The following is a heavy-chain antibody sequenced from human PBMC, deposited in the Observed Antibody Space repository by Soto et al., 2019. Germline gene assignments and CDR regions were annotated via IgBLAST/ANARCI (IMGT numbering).Heavy chain of an antibody. D-gene: IGHD3-22*01. CDR2: IGTAGDT. V-gene: IGHV3-13*01. J-gene: IGHJ4*02. CDR3: ARGGSGYYYGDYFDY. Sequence: VQLVESGGGLVQPGGSLRLSCAASGFTFSSYDMHWVRQATGKGLEWVSAIGTAGDTYYPGSVKGRFTISRENAKNSLYLQMNSLRAEDTAVYYCARGGSGYYYGDYFDYWGQGTLVTVSS. CDR1: GFTFSSYD.